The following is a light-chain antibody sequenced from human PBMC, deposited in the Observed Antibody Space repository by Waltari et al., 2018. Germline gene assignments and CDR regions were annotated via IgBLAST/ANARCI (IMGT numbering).Light chain of an antibody. CDR3: SSYAGDNRLI. V-gene: IGLV2-23*02. Sequence: QSALTQPASVSGSPGQSIPISCTGTSNDVGHFDLVSWYQQHPGKAPTLLIYQVTKRPSEISYRFSGSKSGSTASLTISGLQSEDEADYYCSSYAGDNRLIFGGGTKVTVL. CDR1: SNDVGHFDL. J-gene: IGLJ2*01. CDR2: QVT.